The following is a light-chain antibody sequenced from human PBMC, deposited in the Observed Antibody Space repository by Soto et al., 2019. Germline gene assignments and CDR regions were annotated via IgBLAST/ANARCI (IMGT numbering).Light chain of an antibody. Sequence: QSALTQPASVSGSPGQSITISCTGTSSDVGGYNYVSWYQQHPGKAPKLMIYDVSNRPSGVSNRFSGSKSGNTASLTRLQAEDEADYYCSSYTITSTVVFGGGTKVTVL. CDR2: DVS. CDR1: SSDVGGYNY. CDR3: SSYTITSTVV. V-gene: IGLV2-14*01. J-gene: IGLJ2*01.